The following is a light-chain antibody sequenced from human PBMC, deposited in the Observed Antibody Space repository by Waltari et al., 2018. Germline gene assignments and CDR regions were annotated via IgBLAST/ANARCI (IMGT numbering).Light chain of an antibody. V-gene: IGKV3-11*01. CDR1: QSVSTY. Sequence: EIVLTQSPATLSLSPGERATLSCRASQSVSTYLAWYQQKPGQAPRLLSYDASNRATGIPARFSGSGSGTEVTLTISSLEPEEFAVYYCQQRSNWLTFGGGTKVEIK. CDR3: QQRSNWLT. J-gene: IGKJ4*01. CDR2: DAS.